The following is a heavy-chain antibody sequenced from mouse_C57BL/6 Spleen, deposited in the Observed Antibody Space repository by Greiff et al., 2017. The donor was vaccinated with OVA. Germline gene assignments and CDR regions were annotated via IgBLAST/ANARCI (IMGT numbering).Heavy chain of an antibody. D-gene: IGHD2-14*01. CDR3: ARLDYRSWFAY. CDR2: INPNNGGT. CDR1: GYTFTDYN. J-gene: IGHJ3*01. Sequence: VQLQQSGPELVKPGASVKIPCKASGYTFTDYNMDWVKQSHGKSLEWIGDINPNNGGTIYNQKFKGKATLTVDKSSSTAYMELRSLTSEDTAVYYCARLDYRSWFAYWGQGTLVTVSA. V-gene: IGHV1-18*01.